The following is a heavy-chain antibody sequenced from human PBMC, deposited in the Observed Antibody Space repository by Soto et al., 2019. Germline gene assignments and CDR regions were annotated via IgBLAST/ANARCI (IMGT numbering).Heavy chain of an antibody. D-gene: IGHD2-15*01. CDR3: AKGRKSTEKDIAVMLAAASSIQH. V-gene: IGHV3-23*01. CDR2: ISATGATT. J-gene: IGHJ1*01. CDR1: GFTFSDYA. Sequence: EVQLLESGGGLVQPGGSLRLSCVASGFTFSDYAMTWVRQAPGKGLEWVSVISATGATTYYADSVRGRFTISRDNSKNTLNLQINDLRVEDTAVIYCAKGRKSTEKDIAVMLAAASSIQHWGQGTLVTVSS.